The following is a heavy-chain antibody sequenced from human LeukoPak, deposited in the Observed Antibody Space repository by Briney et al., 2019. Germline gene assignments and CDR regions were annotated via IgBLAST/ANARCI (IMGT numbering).Heavy chain of an antibody. CDR3: ARDPRSNNHYYHVNWFDP. Sequence: APVKVSCKASGYTFTSYYMHWVRQAPGQGLEWMGIINPSGGSTSYAQKFQGRVTMTRDTSTSTVYMELSSLRSEDTAVYYCARDPRSNNHYYHVNWFDPWGQGTLVTVSS. D-gene: IGHD1-14*01. J-gene: IGHJ5*02. V-gene: IGHV1-46*01. CDR1: GYTFTSYY. CDR2: INPSGGST.